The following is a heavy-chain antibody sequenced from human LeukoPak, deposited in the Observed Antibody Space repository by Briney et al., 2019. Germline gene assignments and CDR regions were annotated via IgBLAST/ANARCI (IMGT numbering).Heavy chain of an antibody. CDR3: ARELRIAVAGTKGY. D-gene: IGHD6-19*01. CDR1: GFTFSSYA. V-gene: IGHV3-23*01. J-gene: IGHJ4*02. CDR2: TSGSGTSA. Sequence: GGSLRLSSAASGFTFSSYAMSWVPQAPGKGLEWVSGTSGSGTSAYYADSVKGRFTISRDNSKNTLYLQMNSLRAEDTALYYCARELRIAVAGTKGYWGQGTLVTVSS.